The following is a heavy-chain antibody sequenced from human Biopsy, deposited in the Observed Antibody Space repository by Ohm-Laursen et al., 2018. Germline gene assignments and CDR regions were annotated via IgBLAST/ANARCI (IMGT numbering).Heavy chain of an antibody. Sequence: GTLSLTCTVSGGSIYNFFWSWIRQPPGKGLEWIGYIYYSGSTNYNPSLKSRVTISVDRSKNHFSLELSSVTAADTAVYFCARGSSYGYDFDYWGQGTLVAVSS. CDR3: ARGSSYGYDFDY. CDR2: IYYSGST. V-gene: IGHV4-59*01. D-gene: IGHD5-18*01. CDR1: GGSIYNFF. J-gene: IGHJ4*02.